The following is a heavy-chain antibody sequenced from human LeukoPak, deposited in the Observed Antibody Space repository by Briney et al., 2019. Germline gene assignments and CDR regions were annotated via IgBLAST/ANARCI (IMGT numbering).Heavy chain of an antibody. V-gene: IGHV4-4*02. CDR2: IFHSGST. CDR3: ARDLGYYYGLDI. J-gene: IGHJ6*02. CDR1: GGSRINAGW. D-gene: IGHD3-16*01. Sequence: PSETLSLTCDVSGGSRINAGWWSWVRQPPGKGLEWIGEIFHSGSTKYNPSLESRVTISVDKSNHRFTLEMNSVTAADTAIYYCARDLGYYYGLDIWSRGTTVTVSS.